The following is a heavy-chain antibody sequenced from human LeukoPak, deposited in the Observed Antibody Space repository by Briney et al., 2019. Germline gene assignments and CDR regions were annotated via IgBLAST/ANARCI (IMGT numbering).Heavy chain of an antibody. J-gene: IGHJ6*02. V-gene: IGHV3-30*03. CDR3: ASSSYRYYYYGMDV. CDR2: ISYDGSNK. Sequence: GGSLRLSCAASGFTFSSYGMHWVRQAPGKGLEWVAVISYDGSNKYYADSVKGRFTISRDNSKNTLYLQMNSLRAEDTAVYYCASSSYRYYYYGMDVWGQGTTVTVSS. CDR1: GFTFSSYG.